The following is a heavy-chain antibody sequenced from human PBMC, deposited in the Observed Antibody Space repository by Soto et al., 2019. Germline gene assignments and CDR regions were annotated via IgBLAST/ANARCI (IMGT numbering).Heavy chain of an antibody. D-gene: IGHD3-22*01. CDR3: ARGVHYDSSGYYSFY. CDR2: IIPMFGTA. Sequence: SVKVSCNASAGTFNKYAISWVRHALGQALEWMGAIIPMFGTANYAQKFQGRVKITADESTSTAYMELRSLRSEDTAVYYCARGVHYDSSGYYSFYWGRGTLVTVTS. CDR1: AGTFNKYA. J-gene: IGHJ4*02. V-gene: IGHV1-69*13.